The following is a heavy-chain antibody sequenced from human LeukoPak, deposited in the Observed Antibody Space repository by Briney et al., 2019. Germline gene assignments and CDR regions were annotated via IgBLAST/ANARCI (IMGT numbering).Heavy chain of an antibody. CDR3: SRQGGYYDSSGSVDH. J-gene: IGHJ4*02. V-gene: IGHV4-59*08. CDR2: FYYSTTT. D-gene: IGHD3-22*01. Sequence: SETLSLTCTVSGGSISSYYWSWIRQPPGTGLEWIGSFYYSTTTYYNPSLQSRVLISVDTSKNQFSLNLSSVTAADTAIYYCSRQGGYYDSSGSVDHWGPGTLVTVSS. CDR1: GGSISSYY.